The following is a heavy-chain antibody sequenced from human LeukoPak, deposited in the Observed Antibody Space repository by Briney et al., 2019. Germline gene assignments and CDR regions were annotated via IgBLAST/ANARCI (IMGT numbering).Heavy chain of an antibody. V-gene: IGHV3-23*01. CDR1: GFTFSNYG. J-gene: IGHJ4*02. Sequence: GSLRLSCAASGFTFSNYGMSGVRHAPGKGLEWVSGIINNGISTSYAESVKGRFTISRDNSKSTLFLQMNSLRAEDTAVYYCARGTSTFDYWGQGTLVTVSS. CDR3: ARGTSTFDY. D-gene: IGHD3-3*02. CDR2: IINNGIST.